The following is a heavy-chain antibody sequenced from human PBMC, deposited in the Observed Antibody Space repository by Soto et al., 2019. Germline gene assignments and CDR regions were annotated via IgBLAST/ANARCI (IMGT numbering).Heavy chain of an antibody. Sequence: EVQLLESGGGLVQPGGSLRLSCAASGFTFNNYAMSWVRQAPGKGLEWVSAISGSGYSTYYADSVKGRFTISRDNSKNTLSLQMNSLRAEDTAVYYCAKEDGWYAGVNDFQHWGQGTLVTVSS. CDR3: AKEDGWYAGVNDFQH. CDR1: GFTFNNYA. V-gene: IGHV3-23*01. J-gene: IGHJ1*01. CDR2: ISGSGYST. D-gene: IGHD6-19*01.